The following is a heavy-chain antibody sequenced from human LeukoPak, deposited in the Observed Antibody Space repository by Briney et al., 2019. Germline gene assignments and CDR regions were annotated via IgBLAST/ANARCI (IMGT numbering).Heavy chain of an antibody. V-gene: IGHV3-48*03. Sequence: GXSLXLSCGASGFLFSDYEMNWVRQAPGKGLEWISYISTRGGTIYYADSVEGRFTISRDNAKNALYLQMNSLKVEDTAFYYCVRDGYSYGYDFDYWGQGTLVAVSP. CDR2: ISTRGGTI. D-gene: IGHD5-18*01. CDR3: VRDGYSYGYDFDY. CDR1: GFLFSDYE. J-gene: IGHJ4*02.